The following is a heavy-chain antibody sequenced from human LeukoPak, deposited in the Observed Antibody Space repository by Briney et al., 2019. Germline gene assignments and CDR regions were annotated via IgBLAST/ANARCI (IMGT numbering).Heavy chain of an antibody. CDR1: GFTFSSYG. J-gene: IGHJ4*02. V-gene: IGHV3-23*01. CDR2: ISGSGGST. Sequence: PGGSLRLSCAASGFTFSSYGMSWVRQAPGKGLEWVSAISGSGGSTYHADSVKGRFTISRDNSKNTLYLQMNSLRAEDTAVYYCAWGYYGSGSYIDYWGQGTLVTVSS. CDR3: AWGYYGSGSYIDY. D-gene: IGHD3-10*01.